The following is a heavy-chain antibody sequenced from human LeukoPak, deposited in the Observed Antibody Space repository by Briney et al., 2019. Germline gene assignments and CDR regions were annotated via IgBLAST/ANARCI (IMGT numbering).Heavy chain of an antibody. CDR2: IKQDGSEE. V-gene: IGHV3-7*03. D-gene: IGHD3-22*01. Sequence: GGSLRLSCAASGFTFSSYWMTWVRQAPGKGLEWVANIKQDGSEEYYVDSVKGRFTISRDNAKNSLYLQMNSLKPEDTALYYCTKDFSSGYYYFDFWGQGTLVTVSS. CDR1: GFTFSSYW. CDR3: TKDFSSGYYYFDF. J-gene: IGHJ4*02.